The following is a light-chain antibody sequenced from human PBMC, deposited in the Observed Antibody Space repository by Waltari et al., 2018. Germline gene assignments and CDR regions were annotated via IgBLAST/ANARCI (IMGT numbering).Light chain of an antibody. CDR1: RRDVGGYNF. V-gene: IGLV2-11*01. CDR3: SSYAGNYVA. CDR2: DVT. J-gene: IGLJ2*01. Sequence: QSALTQPRSVSGSPGQSVTLPCTGTRRDVGGYNFFSWYQHHPGTAPKLIIPDVTKRPAGVPDRFSGSKSGNTASLTISGLQAEDEADYYCSSYAGNYVAFGGGTKLTVL.